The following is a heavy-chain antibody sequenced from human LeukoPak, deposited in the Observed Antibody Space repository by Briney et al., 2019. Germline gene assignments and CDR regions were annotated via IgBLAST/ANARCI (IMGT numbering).Heavy chain of an antibody. CDR3: ARDRDPMMDYSNYEFDY. Sequence: SSVKVSCKASGGTFSSYAISWVRQAPGQGLEWMGGIIPIFGTANYAQKFQGRVTITADESTSTAYMELSSLRSEDTAVYYCARDRDPMMDYSNYEFDYWGQGTLVTVSS. D-gene: IGHD4-11*01. CDR1: GGTFSSYA. J-gene: IGHJ4*02. CDR2: IIPIFGTA. V-gene: IGHV1-69*01.